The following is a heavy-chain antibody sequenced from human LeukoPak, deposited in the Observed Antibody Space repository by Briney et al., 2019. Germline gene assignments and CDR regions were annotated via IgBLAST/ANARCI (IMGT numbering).Heavy chain of an antibody. J-gene: IGHJ4*02. CDR1: RFTFTNYG. V-gene: IGHV3-48*02. CDR3: ARGSGSWLGG. CDR2: ISSGSTTI. Sequence: PGGSLRLSCSASRFTFTNYGMNWVRQAPGKGLEWVSYISSGSTTIYYADSVKGRFTISRDNANNSVHLQMNSLRDEDTALYYCARGSGSWLGGWGQGTLVTVSS. D-gene: IGHD1-26*01.